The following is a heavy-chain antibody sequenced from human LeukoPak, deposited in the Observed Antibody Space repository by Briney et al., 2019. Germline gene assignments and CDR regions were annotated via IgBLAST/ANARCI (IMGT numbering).Heavy chain of an antibody. CDR2: ISYSGSS. CDR3: ARARYREDSYGYAGGFYYMDV. V-gene: IGHV4-59*01. Sequence: SETLSLTCTVSGGSTSNYYWSWIRQPPGKGLEWIGYISYSGSSNSHPSLKSRVTISVDMSQTQVYLELSSVTAADTAVYYCARARYREDSYGYAGGFYYMDVWGKGTTVTISS. J-gene: IGHJ6*03. D-gene: IGHD5-18*01. CDR1: GGSTSNYY.